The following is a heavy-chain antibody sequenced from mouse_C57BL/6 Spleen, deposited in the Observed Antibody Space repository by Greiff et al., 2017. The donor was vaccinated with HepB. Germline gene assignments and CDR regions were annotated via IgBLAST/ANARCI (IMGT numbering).Heavy chain of an antibody. CDR2: IWSGGST. CDR3: ARELLRYFDV. D-gene: IGHD1-1*01. Sequence: VKLMESGPGLVQPSQSLSITCTVSGFSLTSYGVHWVRQSPGKGLEWLGVIWSGGSTDYNAAFISRLSISKDNSKIQVFFKMNSLQADDTAIYYCARELLRYFDVWGTGTTVTVSS. J-gene: IGHJ1*03. V-gene: IGHV2-2*01. CDR1: GFSLTSYG.